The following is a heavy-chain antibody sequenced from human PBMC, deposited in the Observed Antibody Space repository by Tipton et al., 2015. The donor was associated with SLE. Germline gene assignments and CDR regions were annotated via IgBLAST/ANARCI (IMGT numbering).Heavy chain of an antibody. CDR2: IQHRGNT. V-gene: IGHV4-38-2*02. Sequence: TLSLTCAVSAYSISTSYPRGSIRQPPGKGLELIASIQHRGNTHYNPSLHSRVTKSLNTSKNQFSLKMNSVTAADTAVYFCAREGGYAGSGSYGTVWGQGTTVTVSS. J-gene: IGHJ6*02. D-gene: IGHD3-10*01. CDR1: AYSISTSYP. CDR3: AREGGYAGSGSYGTV.